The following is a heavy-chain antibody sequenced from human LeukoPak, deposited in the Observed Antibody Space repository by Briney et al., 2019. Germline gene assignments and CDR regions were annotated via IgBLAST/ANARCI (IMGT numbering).Heavy chain of an antibody. Sequence: ASVKVSCKASGGTFSSYAISWVRQAPGQGLEWMGGIIPIFGTANYAQKFQGRVTITADKSTSTAYMELSSLRSEDTAVYYCARNGYDSNRGAFDIWGQGTMVTVSS. CDR1: GGTFSSYA. V-gene: IGHV1-69*06. J-gene: IGHJ3*02. D-gene: IGHD3-22*01. CDR2: IIPIFGTA. CDR3: ARNGYDSNRGAFDI.